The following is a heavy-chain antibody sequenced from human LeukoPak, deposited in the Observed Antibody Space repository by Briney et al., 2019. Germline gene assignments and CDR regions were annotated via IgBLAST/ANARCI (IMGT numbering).Heavy chain of an antibody. CDR2: ISYDGSNK. V-gene: IGHV3-30*18. J-gene: IGHJ6*03. D-gene: IGHD6-13*01. CDR3: AKDAAAVVYYYYYMDV. Sequence: GGSLRLSCAASGFTFSSYGMHWVRQAPGKGLEWVAVISYDGSNKYYADSVKGRFTISRDNSKNTLYLQMNSLRAEDTAVYYCAKDAAAVVYYYYYMDVWGKGTTVTVSS. CDR1: GFTFSSYG.